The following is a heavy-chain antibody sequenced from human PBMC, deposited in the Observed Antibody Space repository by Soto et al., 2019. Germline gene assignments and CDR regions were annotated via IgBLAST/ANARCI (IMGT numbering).Heavy chain of an antibody. D-gene: IGHD3-22*01. CDR3: AKSNRGAYDTPDF. Sequence: AGVSLRLSCAASGFSLNYYGMHWVRQPPGKGLEWVADISYDGRNKYYTDSVRGRFTISRDISKGTLYLQMNSLRPEDTAVYYCAKSNRGAYDTPDFWGQGTPVTVSS. V-gene: IGHV3-30*18. CDR2: ISYDGRNK. CDR1: GFSLNYYG. J-gene: IGHJ4*02.